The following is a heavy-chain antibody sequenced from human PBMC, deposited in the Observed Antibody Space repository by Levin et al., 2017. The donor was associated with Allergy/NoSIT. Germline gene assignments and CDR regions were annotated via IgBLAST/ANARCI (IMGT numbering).Heavy chain of an antibody. D-gene: IGHD3-3*01. CDR1: GGSISSSSYY. V-gene: IGHV4-39*01. CDR2: IYYSGST. CDR3: ARREGDDFWREDNWFDP. J-gene: IGHJ5*02. Sequence: PSETLSLTCTVSGGSISSSSYYWGWIRQPPGKGLEWIGSIYYSGSTYYNPSLKSRVTISVDTSKNQFSLKLSSVTAADTAVYYCARREGDDFWREDNWFDPWGQGTLVTVSS.